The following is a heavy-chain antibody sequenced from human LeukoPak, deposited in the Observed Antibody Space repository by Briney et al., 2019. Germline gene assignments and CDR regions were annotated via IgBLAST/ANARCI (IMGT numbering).Heavy chain of an antibody. J-gene: IGHJ5*02. Sequence: SGGSLRRSCAASGFTSSSYWMSWVRQPPGKGRQWVANINQDGSENNYVDSGKDRFTISRHNAKNSLYLQMNSLRAADTAEYYCAREGCSGGSCYHNWFDPWGQGTLVTVSS. CDR1: GFTSSSYW. CDR2: INQDGSEN. V-gene: IGHV3-7*01. D-gene: IGHD2-15*01. CDR3: AREGCSGGSCYHNWFDP.